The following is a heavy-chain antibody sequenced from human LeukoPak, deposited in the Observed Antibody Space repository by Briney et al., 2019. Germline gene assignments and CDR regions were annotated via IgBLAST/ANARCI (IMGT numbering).Heavy chain of an antibody. CDR3: ARDRGIMITFGGVPRAFDI. J-gene: IGHJ3*02. CDR1: GGTFSSYA. D-gene: IGHD3-16*01. CDR2: IIPILGIA. Sequence: SVKVSCKASGGTFSSYAISWVRQAPGQGLEWMGRIIPILGIANYAQKFQGRVTITADKSTSTAYMELSSLRSEDTAVYYCARDRGIMITFGGVPRAFDIWGQGTMVTVSS. V-gene: IGHV1-69*04.